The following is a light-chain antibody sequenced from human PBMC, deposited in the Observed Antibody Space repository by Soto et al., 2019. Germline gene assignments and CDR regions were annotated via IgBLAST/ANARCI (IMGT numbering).Light chain of an antibody. Sequence: QSVLTQPDYLSGYPGQSITISCTGTSSDVGAYIYVSWYQQHPGKAPKVMIYDVSSRPSGVSNRFSGSKSGNTASLTISGLQAEDEAEYYCSSYTSRSPLVFGTGNRVTVL. J-gene: IGLJ1*01. V-gene: IGLV2-14*01. CDR3: SSYTSRSPLV. CDR2: DVS. CDR1: SSDVGAYIY.